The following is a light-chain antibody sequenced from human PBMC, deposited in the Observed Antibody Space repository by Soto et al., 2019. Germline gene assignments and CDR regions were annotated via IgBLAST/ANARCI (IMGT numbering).Light chain of an antibody. V-gene: IGKV3-15*01. Sequence: EIVMTQSPGTLSLSPGARATLSCRASQSVSSDLAWYHQKPGQAPRLLIYGASTRATGIPARFSGSGSGTEFTLSINSLQSEDFAVYYCQQYNNWPAITFGQGTRLEIK. CDR3: QQYNNWPAIT. CDR2: GAS. CDR1: QSVSSD. J-gene: IGKJ5*01.